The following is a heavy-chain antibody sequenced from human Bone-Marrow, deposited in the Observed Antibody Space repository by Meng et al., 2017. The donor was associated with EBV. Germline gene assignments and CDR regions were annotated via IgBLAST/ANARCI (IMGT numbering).Heavy chain of an antibody. CDR3: ARDSLWGRLKGAMDS. D-gene: IGHD1-26*01. Sequence: QVQLQESGPGLVXPXXXXXLTXAXSGGPISSGNWWTWVRQPPGKGLEWIGEIYHSGSTNYNPSLVSRVTISVDKSKNQFSLRLNSVTAADTAVYYCARDSLWGRLKGAMDSWGQGTLVTVSS. J-gene: IGHJ4*02. CDR2: IYHSGST. V-gene: IGHV4-4*02. CDR1: GGPISSGNW.